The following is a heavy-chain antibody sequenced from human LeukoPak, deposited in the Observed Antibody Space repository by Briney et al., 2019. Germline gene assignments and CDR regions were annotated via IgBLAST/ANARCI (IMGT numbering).Heavy chain of an antibody. CDR3: ARGRLVIGFDY. CDR1: GGSFSGYY. Sequence: SETLSLTCAVYGGSFSGYYWSWIRQPAGKGLEWIGRIYTSGSTNYNPSLKSRVTTSVDTSKNQFSLKLSSVTAADTAVYYCARGRLVIGFDYWGQGTLVTVSS. CDR2: IYTSGST. D-gene: IGHD3-9*01. J-gene: IGHJ4*02. V-gene: IGHV4-59*10.